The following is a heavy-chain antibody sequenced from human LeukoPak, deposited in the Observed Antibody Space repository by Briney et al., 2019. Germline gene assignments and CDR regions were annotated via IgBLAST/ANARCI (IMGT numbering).Heavy chain of an antibody. J-gene: IGHJ4*02. CDR2: ISWDGGST. Sequence: QPGGSLRLSCAASGFTFDDYTMHWVRQAPGKGLEWVSLISWDGGSTYYADSVKGRFTISRDNAKNSLYLQMNSLRAEDTAVYYCARDLRWSSSSWYSDYWGQGTLVTVSS. D-gene: IGHD6-13*01. CDR3: ARDLRWSSSSWYSDY. CDR1: GFTFDDYT. V-gene: IGHV3-43*01.